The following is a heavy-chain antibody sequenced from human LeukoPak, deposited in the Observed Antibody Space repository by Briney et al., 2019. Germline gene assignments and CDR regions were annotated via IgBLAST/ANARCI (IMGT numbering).Heavy chain of an antibody. D-gene: IGHD3-3*01. CDR2: IKQDGSET. CDR3: ATFGVIVRNDYFDY. V-gene: IGHV3-7*03. CDR1: GFTFSSSW. J-gene: IGHJ4*02. Sequence: PGGSLRLSCAASGFTFSSSWMNWVRQAPGKGLVWVANIKQDGSETYYVDSVKGRFTISRDNARNTLYLQMSSLRAEDTAVYYCATFGVIVRNDYFDYWGQGALVAVSS.